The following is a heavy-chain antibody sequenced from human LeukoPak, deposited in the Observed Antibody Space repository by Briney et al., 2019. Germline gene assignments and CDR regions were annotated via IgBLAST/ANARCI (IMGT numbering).Heavy chain of an antibody. Sequence: GESLRLSCAASGFTFSSYWMSWVRQAPGKGLEWVANIKQDGSEKYYVDSVKGRFTISRDNAKNSLYLQMNSLRAEDTAVYYCARDRIAAAGTFDYWGQGTLDTVSS. V-gene: IGHV3-7*01. CDR1: GFTFSSYW. D-gene: IGHD6-13*01. CDR3: ARDRIAAAGTFDY. CDR2: IKQDGSEK. J-gene: IGHJ4*02.